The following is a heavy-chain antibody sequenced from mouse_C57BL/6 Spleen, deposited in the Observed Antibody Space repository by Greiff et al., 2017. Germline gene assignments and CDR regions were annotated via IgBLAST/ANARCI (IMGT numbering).Heavy chain of an antibody. CDR2: IYPSDSET. Sequence: QVQLQQPGAELVRPGSSVKLSCKASGYTFTSYWMDWVKQRPGQGLEWIGNIYPSDSETHYNQKFKDKATLTVDKSSRTACMQLSSLTSEDSAVYYCARAAQATAWFACWGQGTLVTVSA. V-gene: IGHV1-61*01. J-gene: IGHJ3*01. CDR1: GYTFTSYW. CDR3: ARAAQATAWFAC. D-gene: IGHD3-2*02.